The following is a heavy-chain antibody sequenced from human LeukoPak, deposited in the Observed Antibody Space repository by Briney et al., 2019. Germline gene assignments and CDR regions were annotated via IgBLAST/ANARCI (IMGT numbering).Heavy chain of an antibody. CDR1: GFTFSSYG. Sequence: GRSLRLSCAASGFTFSSYGMHWVRQAPGKGLEWVAVISYDGSNKYYADSVKGRFTISRDNSKNTLYLQMNSLRAEDTAVYHCAKDAEFVLMVYNGMDVWGQGTTVTASS. D-gene: IGHD2-8*01. CDR2: ISYDGSNK. J-gene: IGHJ6*02. CDR3: AKDAEFVLMVYNGMDV. V-gene: IGHV3-30*18.